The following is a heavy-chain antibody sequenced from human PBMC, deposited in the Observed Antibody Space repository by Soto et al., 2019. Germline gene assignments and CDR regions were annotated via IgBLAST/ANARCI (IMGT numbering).Heavy chain of an antibody. CDR1: GFTVGSTG. Sequence: QVQLVESGGAVVQPGKSLRLSCAASGFTVGSTGMHWVRQAPGKGLEWLAVISYDGSNKFHADSVKGRFTISRDNSKNTLYLQLDRLGVDDTAVYYCAKGAVAGIAYYLDSWGQGTLVTVSS. CDR3: AKGAVAGIAYYLDS. V-gene: IGHV3-30*18. D-gene: IGHD6-19*01. J-gene: IGHJ4*02. CDR2: ISYDGSNK.